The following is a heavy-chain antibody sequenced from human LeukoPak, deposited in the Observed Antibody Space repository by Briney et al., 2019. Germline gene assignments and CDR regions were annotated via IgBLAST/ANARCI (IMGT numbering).Heavy chain of an antibody. D-gene: IGHD3-22*01. Sequence: ASVKVSCKASGGTFSSYAISWVRQAPGQGLEWMGGIIPIFGTANYAQKFQGRVTTTADESTSTAYMELSSLRSEDTAVYYCAIGPYYYDSSGYFYYYGMDVWGQGTTVTVSS. CDR1: GGTFSSYA. J-gene: IGHJ6*02. V-gene: IGHV1-69*13. CDR3: AIGPYYYDSSGYFYYYGMDV. CDR2: IIPIFGTA.